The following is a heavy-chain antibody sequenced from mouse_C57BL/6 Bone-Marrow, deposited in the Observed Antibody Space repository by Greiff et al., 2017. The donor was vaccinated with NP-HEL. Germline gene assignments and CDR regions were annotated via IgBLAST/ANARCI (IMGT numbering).Heavy chain of an antibody. V-gene: IGHV1-58*01. J-gene: IGHJ3*01. CDR2: IYLGNGYT. D-gene: IGHD3-2*02. CDR3: ARSGAGFAY. CDR1: GYTFTSYG. Sequence: VQLQQSGPELVRPGSSVKMSCKTSGYTFTSYGINLVKQRPGQGLEWLGSIYLGNGYTEYNEKFKCKVTLTSDTSARTAYMQRSRLTYEDSASSFWARSGAGFAYWGQGTLVTVSA.